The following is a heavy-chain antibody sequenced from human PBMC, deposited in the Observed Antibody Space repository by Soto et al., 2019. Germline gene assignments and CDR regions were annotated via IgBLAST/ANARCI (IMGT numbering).Heavy chain of an antibody. Sequence: PGGSLRLSCAASGFTFSSYTMNWVRQTPGKGLEWVSAIRGSGGSTFYADSVKGRFTISRDNSKNTLYLQMNSLRAEDTAVYYCAKSVMRGSFSLTHYYGMDVWGQGTTVTVSS. CDR3: AKSVMRGSFSLTHYYGMDV. CDR1: GFTFSSYT. D-gene: IGHD1-26*01. J-gene: IGHJ6*02. CDR2: IRGSGGST. V-gene: IGHV3-23*01.